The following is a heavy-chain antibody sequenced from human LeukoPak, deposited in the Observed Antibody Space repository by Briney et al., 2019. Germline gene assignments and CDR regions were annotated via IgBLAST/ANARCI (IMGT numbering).Heavy chain of an antibody. CDR3: ATGAYCGGDCFDAFDI. J-gene: IGHJ3*02. Sequence: SETLSLTCTVSGGSISSSSYYWGWIRQPPGKGLEWLGSIYYSGSTYYNPSLKSRVTMSVDSSKNQFSLKLSSVTAADTAAYYCATGAYCGGDCFDAFDIWGQGTMVTISS. D-gene: IGHD2-21*01. V-gene: IGHV4-39*07. CDR1: GGSISSSSYY. CDR2: IYYSGST.